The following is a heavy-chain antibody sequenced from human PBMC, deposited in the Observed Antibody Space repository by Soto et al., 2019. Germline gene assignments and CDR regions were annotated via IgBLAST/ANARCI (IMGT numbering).Heavy chain of an antibody. CDR1: GGTFSNYP. V-gene: IGHV1-69*12. J-gene: IGHJ2*01. D-gene: IGHD5-12*01. CDR3: ARGNHRWLQLWYFDL. CDR2: IIPIFGTV. Sequence: QVELVQSGAEVKKPESSVKVSCKASGGTFSNYPISWERQAPGKGLEWMGGIIPIFGTVNYAQKVQGRVTITADESTSTAYMELSSLRSEDTAVYYCARGNHRWLQLWYFDLWGRGTLVTVSS.